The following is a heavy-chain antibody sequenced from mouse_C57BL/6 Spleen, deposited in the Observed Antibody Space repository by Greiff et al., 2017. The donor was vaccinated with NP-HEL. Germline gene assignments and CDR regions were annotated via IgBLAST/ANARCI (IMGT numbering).Heavy chain of an antibody. CDR1: GYSITSGYY. CDR3: ARDHYDYDVPGFAY. J-gene: IGHJ3*01. V-gene: IGHV3-6*01. Sequence: ESGPGLVKPSQSLSLTCSVTGYSITSGYYWNWIRQFPGNKLEWMGYISYDGSNNYNPSLKNRISITRDTSKNQFFLKLNSVTTEDTATYYCARDHYDYDVPGFAYWGQGTLVTVSA. CDR2: ISYDGSN. D-gene: IGHD2-4*01.